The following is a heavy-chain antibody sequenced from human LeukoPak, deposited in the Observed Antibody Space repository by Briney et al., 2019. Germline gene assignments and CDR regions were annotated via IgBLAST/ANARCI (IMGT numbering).Heavy chain of an antibody. CDR2: INAGNGNA. CDR3: ARDSGPSAFDI. Sequence: GASVKVSCKASGYTFTSYAMHWVRQAPGQRLEWMGWINAGNGNAKYSQEFQGRVTITRDTSASIAYMELSSLRSEDMAVYYCARDSGPSAFDIWGQGTKVTVSS. D-gene: IGHD3-10*01. V-gene: IGHV1-3*03. J-gene: IGHJ3*02. CDR1: GYTFTSYA.